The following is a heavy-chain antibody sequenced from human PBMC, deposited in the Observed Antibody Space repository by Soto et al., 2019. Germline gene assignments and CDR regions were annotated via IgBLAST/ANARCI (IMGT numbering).Heavy chain of an antibody. V-gene: IGHV3-66*01. D-gene: IGHD3-10*01. Sequence: EVQLVEAGGGLVQPGGSRRLSCAASGFTVSSNYMSWVRQAPGKGLEWVSVIYSGGSTSYAESVKGKFTLPRVNYKNTLYLQINSLRAEDTAVYYGARNGDTNLFDYWVQGTLVTVSS. J-gene: IGHJ4*02. CDR1: GFTVSSNY. CDR3: ARNGDTNLFDY. CDR2: IYSGGST.